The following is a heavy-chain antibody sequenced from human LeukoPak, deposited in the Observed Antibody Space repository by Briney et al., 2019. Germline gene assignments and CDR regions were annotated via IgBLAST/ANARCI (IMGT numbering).Heavy chain of an antibody. CDR3: ARGLFYGPYYFDY. Sequence: GGSLRLSCAASGFTVSSNYMSWVRRAPGKGLEWVSVIYSGGSTYYADSVKGRFTISRHNSKNTLYLQMNSLRAEDTAVYYCARGLFYGPYYFDYWGQGTLVTVSS. CDR1: GFTVSSNY. D-gene: IGHD2-21*01. V-gene: IGHV3-53*04. CDR2: IYSGGST. J-gene: IGHJ4*02.